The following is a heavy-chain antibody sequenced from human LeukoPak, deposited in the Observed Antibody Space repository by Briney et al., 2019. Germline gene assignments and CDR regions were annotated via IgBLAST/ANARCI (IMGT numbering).Heavy chain of an antibody. J-gene: IGHJ4*02. CDR2: ISTSSSTI. CDR3: AGGRPGGY. D-gene: IGHD3-16*01. V-gene: IGHV3-48*02. Sequence: GGSLRLSCAASGFTFSTYGMNWVRQAPGKGLEWVSYISTSSSTIYYADSVKGRFTISRDNVKNSLYLQMNSLRDEDTAVYCCAGGRPGGYWGQGTLVTVSS. CDR1: GFTFSTYG.